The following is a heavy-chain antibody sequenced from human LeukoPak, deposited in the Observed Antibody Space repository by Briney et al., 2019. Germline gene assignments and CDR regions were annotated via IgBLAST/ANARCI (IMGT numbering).Heavy chain of an antibody. CDR2: IYSGGST. Sequence: GGSLRLSCAASGFTVSSNYMSWVRQAPGKGLEWVSVIYSGGSTYYADSVKGRFTISRDNSKNTLYLQMNSLRAEDTAVYYCARARDGYNYDYWGQGTLVTVSS. V-gene: IGHV3-66*02. J-gene: IGHJ4*02. D-gene: IGHD5-24*01. CDR3: ARARDGYNYDY. CDR1: GFTVSSNY.